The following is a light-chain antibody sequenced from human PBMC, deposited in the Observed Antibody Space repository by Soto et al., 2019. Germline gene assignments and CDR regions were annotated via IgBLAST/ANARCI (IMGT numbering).Light chain of an antibody. J-gene: IGLJ1*01. V-gene: IGLV1-44*01. CDR3: AAWDDSLNGPYV. CDR1: SSNIGSNT. CDR2: SNN. Sequence: SVLTQPPSASGTPGQRVTISCSGSSSNIGSNTVNWYQQLPGTAPKLLIYSNNQRPSGVPDRFSGSKSGTSASLAISGLQSEDEADYYCAAWDDSLNGPYVFXTGTKVTVL.